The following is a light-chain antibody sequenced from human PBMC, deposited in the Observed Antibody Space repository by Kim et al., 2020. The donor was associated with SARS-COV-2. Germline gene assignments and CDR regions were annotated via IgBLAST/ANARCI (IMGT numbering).Light chain of an antibody. J-gene: IGKJ4*01. CDR2: DAT. V-gene: IGKV1-33*01. CDR3: QQSDNVPPLT. Sequence: SVGERVTITCQASQDISNYLNWYQQKPGKAPKLLISDATTLQAGVPSRFSGRGSGTDFTFTISSLQSEDIATYFCQQSDNVPPLTFGGGTKVDIK. CDR1: QDISNY.